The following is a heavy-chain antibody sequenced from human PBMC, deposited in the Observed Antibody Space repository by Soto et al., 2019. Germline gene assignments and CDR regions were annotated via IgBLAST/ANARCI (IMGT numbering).Heavy chain of an antibody. Sequence: QVQLVQSGAEVKKPGSSVTVSCKASGGTFSSYTISWVRQAPGQGLEWMGGIIPIFGTANYAQKFQGRVTITADESTSTAYMELSRLRSEDTAVYYCARGNHRWLQLWYFDLWGRVTLVTVSS. V-gene: IGHV1-69*12. CDR1: GGTFSSYT. CDR3: ARGNHRWLQLWYFDL. J-gene: IGHJ2*01. D-gene: IGHD5-12*01. CDR2: IIPIFGTA.